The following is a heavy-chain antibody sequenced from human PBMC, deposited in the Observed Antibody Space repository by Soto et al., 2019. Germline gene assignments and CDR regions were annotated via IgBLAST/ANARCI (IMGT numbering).Heavy chain of an antibody. CDR1: GFTLSSYS. V-gene: IGHV3-48*02. CDR3: ARETGLRSSGWSYHSDF. D-gene: IGHD6-19*01. CDR2: ISGSGGTI. J-gene: IGHJ4*02. Sequence: EVQLVESGGGWVQPGGSLRLSCAASGFTLSSYSMHWVRQAPGKGLGWVSYISGSGGTIYYADSVKGRFTISRDNAKNSLSVQMNSLRDEDTAVYFCARETGLRSSGWSYHSDFCGQGTRVTVSS.